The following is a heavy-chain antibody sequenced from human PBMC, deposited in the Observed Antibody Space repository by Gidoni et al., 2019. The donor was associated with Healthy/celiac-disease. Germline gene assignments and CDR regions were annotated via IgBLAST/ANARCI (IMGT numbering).Heavy chain of an antibody. D-gene: IGHD3-10*01. J-gene: IGHJ1*01. CDR1: GLTFSSYG. CDR2: IWYDGSNK. V-gene: IGHV3-33*01. Sequence: QVQLVESGGGVVQPGRSLRLSCAASGLTFSSYGMHWVRQAPGKGLEGVAVIWYDGSNKYYADSVKGRFTISRDNSKNTLYLQMNSLRAEDTAVYYCARDRGAGTEYFQHWGQGTLVTVSS. CDR3: ARDRGAGTEYFQH.